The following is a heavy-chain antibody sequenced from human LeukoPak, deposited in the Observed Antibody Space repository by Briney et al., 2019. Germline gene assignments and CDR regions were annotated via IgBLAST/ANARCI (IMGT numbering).Heavy chain of an antibody. CDR1: GFTFSSYW. Sequence: PGGSLRLSCAASGFTFSSYWMSWVRQAPGKGLEWVANIKQDGSEKYYVDSVRGRFTISRDSAKNSLYLQMNSLRAEDTAVYYCARDRYYYDSSGYWGFNYWGQGTLVTVSS. V-gene: IGHV3-7*01. D-gene: IGHD3-22*01. J-gene: IGHJ4*02. CDR2: IKQDGSEK. CDR3: ARDRYYYDSSGYWGFNY.